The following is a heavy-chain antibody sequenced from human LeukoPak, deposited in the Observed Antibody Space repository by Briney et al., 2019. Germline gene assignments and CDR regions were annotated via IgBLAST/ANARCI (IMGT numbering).Heavy chain of an antibody. J-gene: IGHJ4*02. CDR2: IYYSGST. CDR3: ARGPSSWYYFDY. CDR1: GGSISSGDYY. D-gene: IGHD6-19*01. V-gene: IGHV4-30-4*01. Sequence: SQTLSLTCTVSGGSISSGDYYWGWIRQPPGKGLEWIGYIYYSGSTYYNPSLKSRVTISVDTSKNQFSLKLSSVTAADTAVYYCARGPSSWYYFDYWGQGTLVTVSS.